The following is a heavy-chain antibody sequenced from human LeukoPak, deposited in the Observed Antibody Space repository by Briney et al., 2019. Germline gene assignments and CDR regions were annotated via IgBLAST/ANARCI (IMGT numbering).Heavy chain of an antibody. CDR3: AKEKQLEPFDC. J-gene: IGHJ4*02. Sequence: PGRSLRLSCAASGFTFSSYGMHWVRQAPGKGLEWVAFIQYDGGDKFYADSVKGRFTLSRDNSKNTLYLQMNSLRVEDTAVYYCAKEKQLEPFDCWGQGTLVTVSS. D-gene: IGHD1-1*01. CDR2: IQYDGGDK. CDR1: GFTFSSYG. V-gene: IGHV3-30*02.